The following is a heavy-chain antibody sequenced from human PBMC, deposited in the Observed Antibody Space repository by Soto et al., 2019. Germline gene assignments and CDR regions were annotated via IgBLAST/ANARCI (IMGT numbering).Heavy chain of an antibody. V-gene: IGHV4-59*08. CDR3: ARHPQNQDYGDASDF. J-gene: IGHJ4*02. CDR2: IYYGGST. D-gene: IGHD4-17*01. Sequence: QVQLQESGPGLVKPSETLSLTCIVSGASISDYYWSWNRQPPGKGLEWIGYIYYGGSTNYNPALIRRDTISVATSNNQFSLSPTSVTAADTAVYFCARHPQNQDYGDASDFWGQGTLVTVSS. CDR1: GASISDYY.